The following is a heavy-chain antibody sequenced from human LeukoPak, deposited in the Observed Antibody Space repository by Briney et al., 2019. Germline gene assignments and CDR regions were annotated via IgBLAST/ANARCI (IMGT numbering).Heavy chain of an antibody. V-gene: IGHV1-69*04. CDR3: ATTPSTDCSSTSCYGFDY. Sequence: SVKVSCKASGGTSSSYAISWARQAPGQGLEWMGRIIPILGIANYAQKFQGRVTITADKSTSTAYMELGSLRSEDTAVYYCATTPSTDCSSTSCYGFDYWGQGTLVTVSS. CDR2: IIPILGIA. J-gene: IGHJ4*02. CDR1: GGTSSSYA. D-gene: IGHD2-2*01.